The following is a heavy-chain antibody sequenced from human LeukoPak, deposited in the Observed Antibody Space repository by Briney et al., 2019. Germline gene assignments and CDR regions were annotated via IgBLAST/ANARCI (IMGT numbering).Heavy chain of an antibody. V-gene: IGHV3-43D*03. CDR2: ISWDGGST. D-gene: IGHD3-3*01. Sequence: TGGSLRLSCAASGFTFDDYAMHWVRQAPGKGPEWVSLISWDGGSTYYADSVKGRFTISRDNSKNSLYLQMNSLRAEDTALYYCAKVKRIRFLEWLPAMDVWGKGTTVTVSS. J-gene: IGHJ6*03. CDR1: GFTFDDYA. CDR3: AKVKRIRFLEWLPAMDV.